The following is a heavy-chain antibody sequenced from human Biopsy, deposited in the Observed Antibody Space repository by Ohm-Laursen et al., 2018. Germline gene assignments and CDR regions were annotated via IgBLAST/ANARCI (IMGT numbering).Heavy chain of an antibody. CDR3: ARDDAVTVIRGLYY. CDR1: GYSIKSGYY. Sequence: GTLSLTWAVSGYSIKSGYYWGWIRQPPGKGLEWIGNIYHSGSTYYNPSLKSRVTISVEKSKNQFSLKLSSVTAADTAVYYRARDDAVTVIRGLYYWGQGALVTVSS. J-gene: IGHJ4*02. D-gene: IGHD2-21*02. CDR2: IYHSGST. V-gene: IGHV4-38-2*01.